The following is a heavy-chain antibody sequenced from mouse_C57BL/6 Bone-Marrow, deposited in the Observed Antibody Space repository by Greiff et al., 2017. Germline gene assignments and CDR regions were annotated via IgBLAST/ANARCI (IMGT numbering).Heavy chain of an antibody. CDR3: ASDFYDGDY. J-gene: IGHJ4*01. D-gene: IGHD2-3*01. V-gene: IGHV5-4*03. CDR2: ISDGGSYT. CDR1: GFTFSSYA. Sequence: EVKLMESGGGLVKPGGSLKLSCAASGFTFSSYAMSWVRQTPEKRLEWVATISDGGSYTYYPDNVKGRLTISRENAKNNLSLQMSHLKSEDTAMYYCASDFYDGDYLVQGTSVTVSS.